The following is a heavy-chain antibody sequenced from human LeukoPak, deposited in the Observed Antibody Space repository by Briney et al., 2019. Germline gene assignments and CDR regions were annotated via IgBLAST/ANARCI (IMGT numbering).Heavy chain of an antibody. V-gene: IGHV2-70*11. D-gene: IGHD1-1*01. CDR3: ARMDNWSFDY. Sequence: SGPTLVNPPQTLTLTCTFPGFSLTTSEMSVSWIRQPPGKALEWLARIDWDDDKYYSTSLKTRLTISKDTSKNQVVLTMTNMDPVDTATYYCARMDNWSFDYWGQGTLVTVSS. CDR1: GFSLTTSEMS. J-gene: IGHJ4*02. CDR2: IDWDDDK.